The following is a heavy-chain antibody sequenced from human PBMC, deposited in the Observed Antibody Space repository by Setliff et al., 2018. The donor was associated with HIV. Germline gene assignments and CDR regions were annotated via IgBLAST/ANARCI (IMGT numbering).Heavy chain of an antibody. CDR1: GGSISGSNYY. D-gene: IGHD3-3*01. Sequence: SETLSLTCTVSGGSISGSNYYWGWVRQPPGKGLEWVGSIYYSGSTYYSPSLKSRVTLSLDTSKNQFSLKLTSVTAADTAVYYCAKEGGLYFGMLIHDAIDLWGQGTMVTVSS. CDR2: IYYSGST. V-gene: IGHV4-39*07. J-gene: IGHJ3*01. CDR3: AKEGGLYFGMLIHDAIDL.